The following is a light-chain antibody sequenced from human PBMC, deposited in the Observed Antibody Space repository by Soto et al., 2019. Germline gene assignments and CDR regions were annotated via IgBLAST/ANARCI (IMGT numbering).Light chain of an antibody. Sequence: IQLPQTPSSLSASVGDRVTITCRASQGISSFLAWYQQKPGKAPKLLIYAASSLQSGVPSRFSGSGSGTEFTLTISSLQPDDFAAYYCQQYNSYSTFGQGTKVDIK. J-gene: IGKJ1*01. CDR1: QGISSF. CDR2: AAS. V-gene: IGKV1-9*01. CDR3: QQYNSYST.